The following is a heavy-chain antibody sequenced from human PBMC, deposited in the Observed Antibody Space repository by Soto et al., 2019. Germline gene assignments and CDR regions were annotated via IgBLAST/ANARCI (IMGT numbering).Heavy chain of an antibody. V-gene: IGHV3-73*01. D-gene: IGHD6-6*01. J-gene: IGHJ5*02. CDR2: IRSKTNDYAT. CDR1: GFTFSASA. Sequence: EVQVVESGVGLVQPGGSLKLSCAASGFTFSASAMHWGRQASGKGLEWLGRIRSKTNDYATAYAVSVEGRFTISRDDSKNMAYLQMNSLKSEDTAVYYCTRPRGSSNWIDPWGQGILVIVSS. CDR3: TRPRGSSNWIDP.